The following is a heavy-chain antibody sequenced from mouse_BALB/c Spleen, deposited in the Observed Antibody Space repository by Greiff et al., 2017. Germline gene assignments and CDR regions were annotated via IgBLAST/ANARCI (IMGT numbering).Heavy chain of an antibody. J-gene: IGHJ1*01. CDR3: ARGYGNYGYFDV. D-gene: IGHD2-1*01. CDR1: GYTFTDYA. V-gene: IGHV1S137*01. Sequence: QVQLKQSGAELVRPGVSVKISCKGSGYTFTDYAMHWVKQSHAKSLEWIGVISTYYGDASYNQKFKGKATMTVDKSSSTAYMELARLTSEDSAIYYCARGYGNYGYFDVWGAGTTVTVSS. CDR2: ISTYYGDA.